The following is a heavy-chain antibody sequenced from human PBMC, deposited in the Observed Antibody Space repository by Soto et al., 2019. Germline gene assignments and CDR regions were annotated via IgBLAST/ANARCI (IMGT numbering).Heavy chain of an antibody. J-gene: IGHJ4*02. CDR1: GFTFSSYA. Sequence: EVQLLESGGGLVQPGGSLRLSCAASGFTFSSYAMSWVRQAPGKGLVWVSAVGGSGTSTYYADSVKGRFTISRDNSKNTLYLEMNSLRAEDTAVYYCAHHHRTTARQLGYFDYWGQGTLVTVSS. V-gene: IGHV3-23*01. CDR2: VGGSGTST. CDR3: AHHHRTTARQLGYFDY. D-gene: IGHD6-6*01.